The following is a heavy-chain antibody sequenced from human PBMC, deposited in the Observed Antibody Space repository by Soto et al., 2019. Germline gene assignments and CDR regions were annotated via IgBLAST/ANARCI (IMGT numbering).Heavy chain of an antibody. D-gene: IGHD5-18*01. CDR2: TSVSGGST. CDR1: GFTFSSYA. J-gene: IGHJ4*02. Sequence: GGSLRLSCAASGFTFSSYAISWVRQAPGKGLEWVSGTSVSGGSTYYPDSVKGRFTISRDNSKNTLYLQMNSLRAEDTAVYYCAKGAGYSYGYYFDYWGQGTLVTVSS. CDR3: AKGAGYSYGYYFDY. V-gene: IGHV3-23*01.